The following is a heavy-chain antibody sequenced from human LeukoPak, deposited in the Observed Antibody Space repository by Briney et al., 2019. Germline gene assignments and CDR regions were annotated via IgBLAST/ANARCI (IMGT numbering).Heavy chain of an antibody. CDR3: ARDPTAGSLYPFDY. J-gene: IGHJ4*02. CDR1: GFNVTSNY. V-gene: IGHV3-7*01. D-gene: IGHD2/OR15-2a*01. Sequence: GGSLRLSCAASGFNVTSNYMSWVRQAPGKGLEWVANIKQDGSEKYYVDSVKGRFTISRDNAKNSLYLQMNSLRAEDTAVYYCARDPTAGSLYPFDYWGQGTLVTVSS. CDR2: IKQDGSEK.